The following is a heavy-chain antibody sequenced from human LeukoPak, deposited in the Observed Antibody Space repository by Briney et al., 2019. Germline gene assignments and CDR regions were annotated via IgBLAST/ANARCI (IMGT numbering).Heavy chain of an antibody. CDR3: ARGVGFQH. CDR1: GVSLSGSGYY. Sequence: KTSETLSLTCIVSGVSLSGSGYYWGWIRQPPGKGLEWIGSIHYSGTTYYNPSLKSRVTISVDTSKNQFSLKLSSVTAADTAVYYCARGVGFQHWGQGTLVTVSS. J-gene: IGHJ1*01. V-gene: IGHV4-39*07. CDR2: IHYSGTT.